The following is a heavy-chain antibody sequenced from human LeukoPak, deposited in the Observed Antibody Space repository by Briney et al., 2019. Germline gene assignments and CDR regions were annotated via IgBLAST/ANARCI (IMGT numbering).Heavy chain of an antibody. V-gene: IGHV4-39*01. Sequence: NPSETLSLPCTVSGGSISSSSYYWGWIRQPPGKGLEWIGSIYYSGSTYYNPSLKSRVTISVDTSKNQFSLKLSSVTAAVTAVYYCARLPGAAATYYDYYMDVWGKGTTVTVSS. D-gene: IGHD2-2*01. CDR1: GGSISSSSYY. CDR3: ARLPGAAATYYDYYMDV. CDR2: IYYSGST. J-gene: IGHJ6*03.